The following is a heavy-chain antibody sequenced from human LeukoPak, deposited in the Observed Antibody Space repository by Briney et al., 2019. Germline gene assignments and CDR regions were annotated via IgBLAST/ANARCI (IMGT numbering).Heavy chain of an antibody. V-gene: IGHV3-23*01. CDR3: ARPANDDYADY. Sequence: GRTLRLSCAASGFTFISYGMNWVRHSPGKGMEWVAGICGSGGNTYYAASVKGRYTISSDKSNNTVYLQMNSLRAEDTAMYYCARPANDDYADYWGRGTLVTVSS. CDR1: GFTFISYG. CDR2: ICGSGGNT. J-gene: IGHJ4*02. D-gene: IGHD1-1*01.